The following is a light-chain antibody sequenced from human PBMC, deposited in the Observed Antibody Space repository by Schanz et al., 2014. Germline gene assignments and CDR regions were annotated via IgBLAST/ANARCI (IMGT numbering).Light chain of an antibody. J-gene: IGKJ2*01. Sequence: EVVMTQSPATLSVSPGERATLSCRASQSVGSNLAWYQQKPGQAPRLLIHRASTRATDIPARFGGSGSGTEFTLTISSLQPDDFATYYCQQYVSSSNTFGQGTKLEIK. CDR1: QSVGSN. V-gene: IGKV3-15*01. CDR2: RAS. CDR3: QQYVSSSNT.